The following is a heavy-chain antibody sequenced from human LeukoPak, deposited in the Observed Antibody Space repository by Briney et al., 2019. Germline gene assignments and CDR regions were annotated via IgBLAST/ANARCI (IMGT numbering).Heavy chain of an antibody. J-gene: IGHJ4*02. CDR1: GYTFTGYY. CDR3: ARGIGYRTPSDY. D-gene: IGHD5-24*01. CDR2: INPNSGGT. V-gene: IGHV1-2*02. Sequence: ASVKVSCKASGYTFTGYYMHWVRQAPGQGLEWMGWINPNSGGTNYAQKFRGRVTMTRDTSISTAYMELSRLRSDDTAVYYCARGIGYRTPSDYWGQGTLVTVSS.